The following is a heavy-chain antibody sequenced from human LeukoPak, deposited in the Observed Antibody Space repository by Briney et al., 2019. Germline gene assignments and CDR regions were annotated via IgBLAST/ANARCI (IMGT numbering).Heavy chain of an antibody. D-gene: IGHD1-26*01. Sequence: ASVKVSCKASGNTFTADFLHWVRQAPGQGLEWMGWISPKSGGTYYAQRFQGRVTMTRDTSITTAYMEVTSLRSDDTAVYYCAREVGYNYDFWGQGTLVTVSS. CDR2: ISPKSGGT. V-gene: IGHV1-2*02. J-gene: IGHJ4*02. CDR3: AREVGYNYDF. CDR1: GNTFTADF.